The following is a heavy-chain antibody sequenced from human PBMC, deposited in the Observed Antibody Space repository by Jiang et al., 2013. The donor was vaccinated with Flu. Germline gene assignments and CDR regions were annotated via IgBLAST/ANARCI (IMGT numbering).Heavy chain of an antibody. CDR3: ARGAWNGNYLFDY. V-gene: IGHV6-1*01. CDR1: GDSVSNNRAA. Sequence: SQTLSLTCDISGDSVSNNRAAWNWIRQSPSRGLEWLGRTYYRSKFYYDYGLPVKSRISINPDTSKNQVSLQLNSVTPEDTAVYYCARGAWNGNYLFDYWDQGILVTVSS. D-gene: IGHD2/OR15-2a*01. J-gene: IGHJ4*02. CDR2: TYYRSKFYY.